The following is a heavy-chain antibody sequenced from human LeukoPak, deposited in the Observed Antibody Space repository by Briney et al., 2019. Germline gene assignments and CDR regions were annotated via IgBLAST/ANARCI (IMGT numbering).Heavy chain of an antibody. CDR2: ISGSGGST. CDR3: AKAGYSGSQFDY. J-gene: IGHJ4*02. V-gene: IGHV3-23*01. CDR1: GFTFSSYG. D-gene: IGHD1-26*01. Sequence: GGSLRLSCAASGFTFSSYGMSWVRQAPGKGLEWVSAISGSGGSTYYADSVKGRFTISRDNAKNSLYLQMNSLRAEDTAVYYCAKAGYSGSQFDYWGPGTLVTVSS.